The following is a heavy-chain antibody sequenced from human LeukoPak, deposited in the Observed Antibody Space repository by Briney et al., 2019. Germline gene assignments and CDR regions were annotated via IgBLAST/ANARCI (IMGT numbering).Heavy chain of an antibody. CDR1: GFTFSSYG. Sequence: PGGSLRLSCAASGFTFSSYGMHWVRQAPGKGLEWVAVIWYDGSNKYYADSVKGRFTISRDNSKNTLYLQMNSLRAEDTAVYYCARGKQQLALKDKLFDYWGQGTLVTVSS. CDR2: IWYDGSNK. J-gene: IGHJ4*02. D-gene: IGHD6-13*01. V-gene: IGHV3-33*01. CDR3: ARGKQQLALKDKLFDY.